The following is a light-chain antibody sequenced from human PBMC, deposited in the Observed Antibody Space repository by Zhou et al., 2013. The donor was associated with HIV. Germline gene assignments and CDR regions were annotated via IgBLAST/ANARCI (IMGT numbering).Light chain of an antibody. CDR3: QQYNSYST. CDR2: GAS. J-gene: IGKJ1*01. Sequence: DIQMTQSPSSLSASVGDRVTITCRASESISIYLSWYQQKPGRAPQLLIYGASSLRSGVPSRFSGSGSGTEFTLTISSLQAEDFATYYCQQYNSYSTFGQGTKVEIK. CDR1: ESISIY. V-gene: IGKV1-39*01.